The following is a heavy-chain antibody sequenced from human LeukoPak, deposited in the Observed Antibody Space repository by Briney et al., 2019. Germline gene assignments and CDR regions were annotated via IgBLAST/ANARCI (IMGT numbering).Heavy chain of an antibody. D-gene: IGHD3-3*01. CDR3: ARVGGYDFWSGYRSFDY. Sequence: GGSLRLSCAASGFIFSGFWMGWVRQAPGKGLEWVANIKGDGSKTFYVDSVKGRFTISRDNSKNTLYLQMNSLRAEDTAVYYCARVGGYDFWSGYRSFDYWGQGTLVTVSS. CDR2: IKGDGSKT. CDR1: GFIFSGFW. J-gene: IGHJ4*02. V-gene: IGHV3-7*01.